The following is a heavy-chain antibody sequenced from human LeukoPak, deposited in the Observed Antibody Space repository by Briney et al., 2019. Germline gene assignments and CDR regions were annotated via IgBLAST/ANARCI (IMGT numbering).Heavy chain of an antibody. Sequence: SETLSLTCTVSGGSISSYYWSWIRQPAGKGLEWIGRIYTSGSTNYNPSLKSRVTMAVDTSKNQFSLKLSSVTAADTAVYYCVRDKAAYRISWYGGFDIWGQGTMVTVSS. CDR1: GGSISSYY. CDR3: VRDKAAYRISWYGGFDI. D-gene: IGHD6-13*01. V-gene: IGHV4-4*07. CDR2: IYTSGST. J-gene: IGHJ3*02.